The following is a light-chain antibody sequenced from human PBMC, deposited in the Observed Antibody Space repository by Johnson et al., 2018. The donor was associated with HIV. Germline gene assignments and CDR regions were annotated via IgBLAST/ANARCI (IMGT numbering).Light chain of an antibody. J-gene: IGLJ1*01. V-gene: IGLV1-51*02. CDR1: SSNIGNNY. CDR2: ENN. CDR3: AAWDSGLSAPYI. Sequence: QSVLTQPPSVSAAPGQKVTISCSGSSSNIGNNYVSWYQQLPGTAPKLLIYENNKRPSGIPDRFSGSKSGTSATLGITGVHTGDEADYYCAAWDSGLSAPYIFGTGTKVTVL.